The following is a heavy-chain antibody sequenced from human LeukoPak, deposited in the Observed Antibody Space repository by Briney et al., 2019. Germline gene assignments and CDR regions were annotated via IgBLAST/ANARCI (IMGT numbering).Heavy chain of an antibody. CDR2: IYYSGST. J-gene: IGHJ2*01. V-gene: IGHV4-39*01. D-gene: IGHD3-10*01. CDR3: ARHLFGSGSYWYFDL. Sequence: SETLSLTCTVSGGSISSSSYYWGWIRQPPGKGLEWIGSIYYSGSTYYNPSLKSRVTISVDTSKNQFSLKLGSVTAADTAVYYCARHLFGSGSYWYFDLWGRGTLVTVSS. CDR1: GGSISSSSYY.